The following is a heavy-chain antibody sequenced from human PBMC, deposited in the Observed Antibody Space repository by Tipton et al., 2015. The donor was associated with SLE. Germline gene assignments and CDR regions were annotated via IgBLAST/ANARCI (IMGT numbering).Heavy chain of an antibody. CDR1: GGSISSHY. Sequence: LRLSCTVSGGSISSHYWSWIRQPPGKGLEWIGYIYYSGSTNYNPSLKSRVTISVDTSKNQFSLKLSSVTAADTAVYYCARDRRPLDAFDIWGQGTMVTVSS. J-gene: IGHJ3*02. CDR3: ARDRRPLDAFDI. V-gene: IGHV4-59*11. D-gene: IGHD6-6*01. CDR2: IYYSGST.